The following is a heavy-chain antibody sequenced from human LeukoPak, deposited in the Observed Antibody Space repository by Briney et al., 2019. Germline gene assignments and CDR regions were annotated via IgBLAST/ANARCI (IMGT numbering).Heavy chain of an antibody. CDR1: GGSISSYY. CDR3: ARGPVYYDFWSGYYT. CDR2: IYYSGST. Sequence: SETLSLTCTVSGGSISSYYWSWLRQPPGKGLEWIGYIYYSGSTNYNPSLKSRVTISVDTSKNQFSLKLSSVTAADTAVYYCARGPVYYDFWSGYYTWGQRTLVTVSS. J-gene: IGHJ4*02. D-gene: IGHD3-3*01. V-gene: IGHV4-59*01.